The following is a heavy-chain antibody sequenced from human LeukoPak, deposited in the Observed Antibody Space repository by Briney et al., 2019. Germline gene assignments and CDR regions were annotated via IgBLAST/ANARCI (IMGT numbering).Heavy chain of an antibody. CDR2: IRYDGSNK. Sequence: GGSLRLSCAASGFTFSSYGMHWVRQAPGKGLEWVAFIRYDGSNKYYADSVKGRFTISRDNSKNTLYLQMNSLRAEDTAVYYCAKANYYDSSGYYWGQGTLVTVSS. CDR3: AKANYYDSSGYY. D-gene: IGHD3-22*01. V-gene: IGHV3-30*02. CDR1: GFTFSSYG. J-gene: IGHJ4*02.